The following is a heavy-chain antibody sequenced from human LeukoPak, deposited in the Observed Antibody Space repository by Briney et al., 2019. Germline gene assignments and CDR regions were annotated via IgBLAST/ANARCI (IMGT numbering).Heavy chain of an antibody. CDR3: VRDGVGAPPLDC. CDR2: IKPDGSVT. Sequence: GGSLRLSCAASGFSFSSYWMHWVRQAPGQGLVWVSRIKPDGSVTVYADSVRGRFTISRDNAKNTLSLQMNSLRAEETALYYCVRDGVGAPPLDCWGQGVLVTVSS. D-gene: IGHD1-26*01. CDR1: GFSFSSYW. J-gene: IGHJ4*02. V-gene: IGHV3-74*01.